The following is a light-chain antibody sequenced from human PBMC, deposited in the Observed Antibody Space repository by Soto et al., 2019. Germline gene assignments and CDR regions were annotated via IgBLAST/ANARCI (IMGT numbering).Light chain of an antibody. CDR3: QQSYSTLT. CDR1: QSISSY. V-gene: IGKV1-39*01. J-gene: IGKJ3*01. CDR2: AAS. Sequence: DIQMTQSPSSLSGSVGERVTITCRASQSISSYLNWYQQKPGKAPKLLIYAASSLQSGVPSRFSGSGSGTDFTLTISSLQPEDFATYYCQQSYSTLTFGPGTKVDIK.